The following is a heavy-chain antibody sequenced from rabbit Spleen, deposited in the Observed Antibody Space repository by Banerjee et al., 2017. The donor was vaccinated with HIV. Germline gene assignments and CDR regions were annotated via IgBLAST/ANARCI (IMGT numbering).Heavy chain of an antibody. J-gene: IGHJ4*01. D-gene: IGHD7-1*01. Sequence: QEQLEESGGDLVKPGASLTLSCKASGFDLSSYGVSWVRQAPGKGLEWIGYIDPLFGTTYYANWVNGRFTISSHNAQNTLYLQLTSLTAADTATYFCVRDQAGYAGYGPYYFYLWGPGTLVTVS. CDR3: VRDQAGYAGYGPYYFYL. CDR2: IDPLFGTT. V-gene: IGHV1S47*01. CDR1: GFDLSSYG.